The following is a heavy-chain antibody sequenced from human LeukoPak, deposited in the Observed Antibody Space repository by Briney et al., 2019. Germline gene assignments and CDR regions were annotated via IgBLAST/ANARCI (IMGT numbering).Heavy chain of an antibody. CDR2: IYSGGST. Sequence: GGSLRLSCAASGFTVSSNYMSWVRQAPGKGLEWVSVIYSGGSTYYADSVKGRFTISRDNSKNTLYLQMNSLRAEDTAVYYCARGEYSGYYLRYYYYYGMDVWGQGTTVTVSS. CDR3: ARGEYSGYYLRYYYYYGMDV. D-gene: IGHD3-22*01. CDR1: GFTVSSNY. J-gene: IGHJ6*02. V-gene: IGHV3-66*01.